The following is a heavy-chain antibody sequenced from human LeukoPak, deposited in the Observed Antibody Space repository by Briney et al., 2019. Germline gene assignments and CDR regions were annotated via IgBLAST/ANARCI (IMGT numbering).Heavy chain of an antibody. V-gene: IGHV3-30*18. CDR1: GFTFKEHA. D-gene: IGHD6-19*01. J-gene: IGHJ4*02. CDR2: ISFNGGTK. CDR3: AKGLSAGTIDY. Sequence: PGRSLRLSCAASGFTFKEHAIHWVRQAPGKGLEWVAVISFNGGTKYYADSVKGRFTISRDNSKGTAFLQMNSLRRNDTAIYSCAKGLSAGTIDYWGQGALVTVSS.